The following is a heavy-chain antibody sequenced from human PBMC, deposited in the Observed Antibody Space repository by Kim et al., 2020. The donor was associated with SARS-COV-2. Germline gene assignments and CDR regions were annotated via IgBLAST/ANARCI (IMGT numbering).Heavy chain of an antibody. CDR1: GGSISSYY. CDR3: ARSRDGYNSLVWWGIFGY. V-gene: IGHV4-59*13. D-gene: IGHD5-12*01. CDR2: IYYSGST. J-gene: IGHJ4*02. Sequence: SETLSLTCTVSGGSISSYYWSWIRQPPGKGLEWIGYIYYSGSTNYNPSLKSRVTISVDTSKNQFSLKLSSVTAADTAVYYCARSRDGYNSLVWWGIFGYWGQGTLVTVSS.